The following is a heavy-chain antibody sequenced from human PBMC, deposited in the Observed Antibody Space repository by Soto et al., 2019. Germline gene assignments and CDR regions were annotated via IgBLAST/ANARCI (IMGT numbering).Heavy chain of an antibody. Sequence: QVQLVQSGAEVKKPGASVKVSCKTSGYTSTNYDIGWVRQAPGPGLEWMGWISAYNGKTHYAQYLQGRVTTPTDTSRSTAYMELTSLRSDDTAVYYCARALYRSGTHYAFDNGGQGNLVTVSS. CDR3: ARALYRSGTHYAFDN. J-gene: IGHJ4*02. D-gene: IGHD1-26*01. V-gene: IGHV1-18*01. CDR2: ISAYNGKT. CDR1: GYTSTNYD.